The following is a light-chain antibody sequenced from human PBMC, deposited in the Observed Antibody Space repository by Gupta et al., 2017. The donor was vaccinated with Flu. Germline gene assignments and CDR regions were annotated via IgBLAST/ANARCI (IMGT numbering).Light chain of an antibody. Sequence: QTVVTQEPSFSVSPGGTVTLTCGLTSGSVSTSYYPSWYQQTPVQAPRPIIYSTNPRSSGVPDRFSGSILGNKAALTITGAQADDESDYYCVLYMGSDIWVFGGGTKLTVL. CDR3: VLYMGSDIWV. CDR1: SGSVSTSYY. CDR2: STN. V-gene: IGLV8-61*01. J-gene: IGLJ3*02.